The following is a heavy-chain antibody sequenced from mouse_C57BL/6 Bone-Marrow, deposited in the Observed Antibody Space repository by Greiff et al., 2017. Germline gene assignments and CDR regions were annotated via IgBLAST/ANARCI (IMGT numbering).Heavy chain of an antibody. J-gene: IGHJ4*01. CDR2: INPSNGGT. Sequence: VQLQQPGTELVKPGASVKLSCKASGYTFTSYWMHWVKQRPGQGLEWIGNINPSNGGTNYNEKFKSKATLTVDKSSSTAYMQLSSLTSEDSAVYYCARFDLYGSSSGYAMDYWGQGTSVTVSS. V-gene: IGHV1-53*01. CDR1: GYTFTSYW. D-gene: IGHD1-1*01. CDR3: ARFDLYGSSSGYAMDY.